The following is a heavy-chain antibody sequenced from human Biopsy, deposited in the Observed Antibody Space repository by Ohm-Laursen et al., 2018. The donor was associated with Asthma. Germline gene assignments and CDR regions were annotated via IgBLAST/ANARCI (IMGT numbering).Heavy chain of an antibody. CDR3: ARGDSSNWSHYYFDY. CDR1: GFTFSSYS. D-gene: IGHD3-22*01. J-gene: IGHJ4*02. CDR2: ISSSSSYI. V-gene: IGHV3-21*04. Sequence: SLRLSCAASGFTFSSYSMNWVRQAPGKGLEWVSSISSSSSYIYYADSVKGRFTISRDNAKNSLYLQMHSLRAEDTAVYYCARGDSSNWSHYYFDYWGQGTLVTVSS.